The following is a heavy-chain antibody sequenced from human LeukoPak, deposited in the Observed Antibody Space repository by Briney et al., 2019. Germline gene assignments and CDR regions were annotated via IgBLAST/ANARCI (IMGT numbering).Heavy chain of an antibody. V-gene: IGHV1-18*01. Sequence: ASVKVSCKASGYTFTSYGISWVRQAPGQGLEWMGWISAYNGNTNYAQKLQGRVTMTTDTSTSTAYMELRSLRSDDTAVYYCARDPPVITGTTRAYYYYYMDVWAKGPRSPSP. J-gene: IGHJ6*03. CDR1: GYTFTSYG. CDR3: ARDPPVITGTTRAYYYYYMDV. CDR2: ISAYNGNT. D-gene: IGHD1-7*01.